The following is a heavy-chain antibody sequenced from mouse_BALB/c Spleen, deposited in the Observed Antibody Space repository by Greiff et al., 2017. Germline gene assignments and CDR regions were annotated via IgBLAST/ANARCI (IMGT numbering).Heavy chain of an antibody. D-gene: IGHD2-1*01. CDR2: ISSGGSYT. V-gene: IGHV5-9-3*01. Sequence: EVQLVESGGGLVKPGGSLKLSCAASGFTFSSYAMSWVRQTPEKRLEWVATISSGGSYTYYPDSVKGRFTISRDNAKNTLYLQMSSLRSEDTAMYYCARPDYGNYFDYWGQGTTLTVSS. CDR3: ARPDYGNYFDY. CDR1: GFTFSSYA. J-gene: IGHJ2*01.